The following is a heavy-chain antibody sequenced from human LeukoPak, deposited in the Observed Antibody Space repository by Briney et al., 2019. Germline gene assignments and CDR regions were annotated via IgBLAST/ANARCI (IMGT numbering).Heavy chain of an antibody. D-gene: IGHD3-10*01. CDR3: ARDVGAYYYYMDV. CDR2: INPSGGST. Sequence: ASVKVSCKASGYTFTSYYMHWVRQAPGQGLEWMGIINPSGGSTSYAQKFQGRVTMTRDMSTSTVYMELSSLRSEDTAVYYCARDVGAYYYYMDVWGKGTTVTVSS. CDR1: GYTFTSYY. V-gene: IGHV1-46*01. J-gene: IGHJ6*03.